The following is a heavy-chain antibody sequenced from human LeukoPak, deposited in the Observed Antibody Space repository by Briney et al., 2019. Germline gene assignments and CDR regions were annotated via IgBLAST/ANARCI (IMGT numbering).Heavy chain of an antibody. J-gene: IGHJ4*02. D-gene: IGHD1-14*01. CDR1: GFTFSSYW. CDR3: GRSNQADDY. Sequence: GSLRLSCAASGFTFSSYWMSWVRQAPGKGLEWVANIKQDGSEKYYVDSVKGRFTISRDNAKNSLYLQMDSLRADDTGVYYCGRSNQADDYWGQGTLVTVSS. V-gene: IGHV3-7*01. CDR2: IKQDGSEK.